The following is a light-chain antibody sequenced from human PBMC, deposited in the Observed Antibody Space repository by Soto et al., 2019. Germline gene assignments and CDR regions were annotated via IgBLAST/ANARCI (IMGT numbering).Light chain of an antibody. CDR3: QHYGSSRT. V-gene: IGKV3-20*01. CDR1: QSVDSTY. J-gene: IGKJ1*01. CDR2: GAS. Sequence: EIFLTQSPCTLSLSPVEIATPSCRASQSVDSTYITWYQQKPGQAPRLLIYGASGRATGIPDRFTGGGSGTDFTLTISRLEPEDFAVYYCQHYGSSRTFGQGTKVDIK.